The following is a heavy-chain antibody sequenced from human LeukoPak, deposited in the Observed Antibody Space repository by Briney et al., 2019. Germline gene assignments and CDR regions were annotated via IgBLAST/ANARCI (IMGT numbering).Heavy chain of an antibody. CDR2: IYYTGST. Sequence: SETLSLTCTVSGDSISRYYWSWIRQPPGKGLEWIGYIYYTGSTNYNPSLKSRVTISVDTSKNQFSLKLTSVTAADTAVYYCARGPKARRDAYKSNWSFDLWGRGTLVTVSS. CDR3: ARGPKARRDAYKSNWSFDL. V-gene: IGHV4-59*01. CDR1: GDSISRYY. J-gene: IGHJ2*01. D-gene: IGHD5-24*01.